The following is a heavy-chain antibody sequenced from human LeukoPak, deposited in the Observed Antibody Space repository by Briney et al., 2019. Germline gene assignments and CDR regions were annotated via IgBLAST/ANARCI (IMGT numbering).Heavy chain of an antibody. Sequence: ASVKVCCKASGYIFTDNYMHWVRQAPGQGLEWMGWINPNSGDTNYAQKFQGRVTMTRDTSISTAYMELSRLTSDDTAVFYCARGRLGSGSQYDAFDIWGQGTMVTVSS. CDR3: ARGRLGSGSQYDAFDI. CDR1: GYIFTDNY. J-gene: IGHJ3*02. D-gene: IGHD3-10*01. V-gene: IGHV1-2*02. CDR2: INPNSGDT.